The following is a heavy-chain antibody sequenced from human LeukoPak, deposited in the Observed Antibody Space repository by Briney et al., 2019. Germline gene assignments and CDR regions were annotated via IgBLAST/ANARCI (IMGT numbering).Heavy chain of an antibody. CDR1: GYTFTIYD. CDR3: ARGKEMATIFY. CDR2: MNPNSGNT. Sequence: ASVKVSCTASGYTFTIYDINRVRQAPGQGLEWMGWMNPNSGNTGYAQKFQGRVTITRNTSISTAYMELSSLRSEDTAVYYCARGKEMATIFYWGQGTLVTVSS. D-gene: IGHD5-24*01. V-gene: IGHV1-8*01. J-gene: IGHJ4*02.